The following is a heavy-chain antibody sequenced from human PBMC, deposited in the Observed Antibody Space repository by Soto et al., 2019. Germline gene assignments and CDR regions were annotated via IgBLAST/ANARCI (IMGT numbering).Heavy chain of an antibody. CDR3: ARTHYSDRSGTDY. CDR2: IYYSGST. D-gene: IGHD3-22*01. V-gene: IGHV4-30-4*01. J-gene: IGHJ4*02. Sequence: PSETLSLTCTVSGGSIRGGDSYWSWIRQPPGKGLEWIGYIYYSGSTYYNPSLKSRVTISLDTSKNQFSLNLSSVTAADTAVYYCARTHYSDRSGTDYWGQGTLVTVSS. CDR1: GGSIRGGDSY.